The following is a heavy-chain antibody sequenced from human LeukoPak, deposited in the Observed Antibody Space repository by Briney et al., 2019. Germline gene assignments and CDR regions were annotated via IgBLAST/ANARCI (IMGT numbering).Heavy chain of an antibody. J-gene: IGHJ6*03. CDR1: GFGFSGYG. CDR2: IRYDGNTK. CDR3: AKEGDYYDRSGYYSDNYYYYMEV. D-gene: IGHD3-22*01. V-gene: IGHV3-30*02. Sequence: PGGSLRLSCAASGFGFSGYGIHWARQAPGKGLEWVTFIRYDGNTKYYADSVKGRFSISRDNSRNTVYLQMNRLSAEDTAVYYCAKEGDYYDRSGYYSDNYYYYMEVWGTGTTVTVSS.